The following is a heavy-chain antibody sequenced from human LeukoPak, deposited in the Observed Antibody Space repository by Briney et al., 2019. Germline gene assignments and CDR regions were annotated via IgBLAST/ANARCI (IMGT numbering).Heavy chain of an antibody. J-gene: IGHJ6*04. CDR1: GFTFTSSA. CDR2: IVVGSGNT. D-gene: IGHD2-2*01. Sequence: GASVKVSCKASGFTFTSSAVQWVRQARGQSLEWIGWIVVGSGNTNYAQKFQERVTITRDMSTSTAYMELSSLRSEDTAVYYCAATPGVVVPAAMWFYYYGMDVWGKGTTVTVSS. CDR3: AATPGVVVPAAMWFYYYGMDV. V-gene: IGHV1-58*01.